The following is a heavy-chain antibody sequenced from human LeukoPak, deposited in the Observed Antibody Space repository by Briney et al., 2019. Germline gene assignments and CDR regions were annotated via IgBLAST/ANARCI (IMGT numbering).Heavy chain of an antibody. D-gene: IGHD5-12*01. CDR3: ARDGYSGYDEDDY. J-gene: IGHJ4*02. V-gene: IGHV1-46*01. Sequence: GASVKVSCKASGYTFTSYYMHWVRQAPGQGLEWMGIINPSGGSTSYAQKLQGKVTMTRDTSTSTVYMELSSLRSEDTAVYYCARDGYSGYDEDDYWGQGTLVTVSS. CDR1: GYTFTSYY. CDR2: INPSGGST.